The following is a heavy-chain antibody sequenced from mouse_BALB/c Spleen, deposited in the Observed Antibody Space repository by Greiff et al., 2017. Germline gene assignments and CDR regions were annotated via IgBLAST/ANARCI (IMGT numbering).Heavy chain of an antibody. D-gene: IGHD2-4*01. V-gene: IGHV1S29*02. Sequence: VQLKQPGAELVRPGASVKLSCKASGYTFTDYNMHWVKQSHGKSLEWIGYIYPYNGGTGYNQKFKSKATLTVDNSSSTAYMELRSLTSEDSAVYYCARDYDYGYAMDYWGQGTSVTVSS. CDR1: GYTFTDYN. CDR3: ARDYDYGYAMDY. CDR2: IYPYNGGT. J-gene: IGHJ4*01.